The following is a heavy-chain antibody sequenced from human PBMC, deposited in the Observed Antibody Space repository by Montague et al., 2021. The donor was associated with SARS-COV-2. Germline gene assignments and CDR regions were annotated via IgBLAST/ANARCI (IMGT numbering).Heavy chain of an antibody. CDR2: TYYRSKWHY. J-gene: IGHJ6*02. Sequence: CAISGDSVSSNNAAWNWIRQSPSRGLEWLGRTYYRSKWHYDYAVSVKSRILIIPNTSENQFSLQLNSVTPEDTAVYYCARDIHIGSTWPFSGYGLDVWGQGTMVTVSS. CDR3: ARDIHIGSTWPFSGYGLDV. CDR1: GDSVSSNNAA. D-gene: IGHD6-13*01. V-gene: IGHV6-1*01.